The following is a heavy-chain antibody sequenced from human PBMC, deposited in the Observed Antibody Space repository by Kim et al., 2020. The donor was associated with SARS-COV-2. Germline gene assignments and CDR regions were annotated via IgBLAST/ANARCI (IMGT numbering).Heavy chain of an antibody. CDR2: IYYSGST. V-gene: IGHV4-59*13. Sequence: SETLSLTCTVSGGSISSYYWSWIRQPPGKGLEWIGYIYYSGSTNYNPSLKSRVTISVDTSKNQFSLKLSSVTAADTAVYYCARERGGWCSSSSCYSGGAGYYGMDVWGQGTTVTVSS. CDR3: ARERGGWCSSSSCYSGGAGYYGMDV. D-gene: IGHD2-2*02. CDR1: GGSISSYY. J-gene: IGHJ6*02.